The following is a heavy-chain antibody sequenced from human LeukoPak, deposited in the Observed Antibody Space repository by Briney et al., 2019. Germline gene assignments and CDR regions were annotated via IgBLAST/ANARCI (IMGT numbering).Heavy chain of an antibody. J-gene: IGHJ4*02. CDR3: ATDTSMITFGGVYIFDY. CDR2: FDPEDGET. Sequence: VASVKVSCKVSGYTLTELSMHWVRQAPGKGLEWMGGFDPEDGETIYAQKFQGRVTMTEDTSTDTAYMELSSLRSEDTAVYYCATDTSMITFGGVYIFDYWGQGTLVTVSS. V-gene: IGHV1-24*01. D-gene: IGHD3-16*01. CDR1: GYTLTELS.